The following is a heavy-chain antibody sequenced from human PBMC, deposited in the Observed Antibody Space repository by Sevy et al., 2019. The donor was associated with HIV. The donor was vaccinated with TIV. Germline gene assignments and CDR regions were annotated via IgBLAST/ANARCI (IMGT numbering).Heavy chain of an antibody. D-gene: IGHD5-18*01. CDR1: GNSLSSDDYY. J-gene: IGHJ4*02. V-gene: IGHV4-30-4*08. CDR2: FFHSDSP. Sequence: SETLSLTCSVSGNSLSSDDYYWSWVRQPPGKGLEWIAYFFHSDSPKYRPSLKSRLTISIDTSKNLFSLKVTSVTAADSAVYYCARSQNVDSALFEYWGQGTPVTVSS. CDR3: ARSQNVDSALFEY.